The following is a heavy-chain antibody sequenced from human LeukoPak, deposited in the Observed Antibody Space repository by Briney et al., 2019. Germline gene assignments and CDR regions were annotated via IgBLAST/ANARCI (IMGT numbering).Heavy chain of an antibody. Sequence: SETLSLTCAVYGGSFSGYYWSWIRRPPGKGLEWIGEINHSGSTNYNPSLKSRVTISVDTSKNQFSLKLSSVTAADTAVYYCARRPRIYCSSTSCPFDYWGQGILVTVSS. D-gene: IGHD2-2*01. CDR1: GGSFSGYY. J-gene: IGHJ4*02. V-gene: IGHV4-34*01. CDR3: ARRPRIYCSSTSCPFDY. CDR2: INHSGST.